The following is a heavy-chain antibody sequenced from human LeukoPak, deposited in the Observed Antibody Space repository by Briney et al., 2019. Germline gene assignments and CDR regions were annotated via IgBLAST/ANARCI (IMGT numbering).Heavy chain of an antibody. CDR2: IKQDRSEK. CDR1: GLTFSSYW. CDR3: ATGTGTYGY. D-gene: IGHD1-26*01. V-gene: IGHV3-7*04. Sequence: GGSLRLSCVASGLTFSSYWMTWVRQAPGKGLEWVANIKQDRSEKYYVDSVKGRFTISRDNAKNSLYLEMNSLRVEDTAVYYCATGTGTYGYWGQGTLVTVSS. J-gene: IGHJ4*02.